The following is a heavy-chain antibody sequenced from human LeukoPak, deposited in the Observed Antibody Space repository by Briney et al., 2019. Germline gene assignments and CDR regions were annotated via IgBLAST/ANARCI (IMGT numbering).Heavy chain of an antibody. Sequence: LETLSLTCAVYGGSFSGYYWSWIRQPPGKGLECIGEINHSGSTNYNPSLKSRVTISVDTSKNQFSLKLSSVTAADTAVYYCARIWLHTHYYYYGMDVWGQGTTVTVSS. D-gene: IGHD5-24*01. J-gene: IGHJ6*02. V-gene: IGHV4-34*01. CDR2: INHSGST. CDR3: ARIWLHTHYYYYGMDV. CDR1: GGSFSGYY.